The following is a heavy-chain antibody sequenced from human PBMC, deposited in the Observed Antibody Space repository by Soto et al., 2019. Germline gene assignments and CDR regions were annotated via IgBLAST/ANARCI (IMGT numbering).Heavy chain of an antibody. V-gene: IGHV1-3*05. Sequence: QVQLVQSGAEEKKPGASVKVSCKASGYPFSNYAMHWVRQAPGQGLEWMGWINAGSGNSKYSQKFQGRVTITRDTSANTAYMELDSLRSEDTAVYYCATSTYCSSSTCYQWYGMDVWGQGTTVTVSS. CDR2: INAGSGNS. CDR3: ATSTYCSSSTCYQWYGMDV. CDR1: GYPFSNYA. D-gene: IGHD2-2*01. J-gene: IGHJ6*02.